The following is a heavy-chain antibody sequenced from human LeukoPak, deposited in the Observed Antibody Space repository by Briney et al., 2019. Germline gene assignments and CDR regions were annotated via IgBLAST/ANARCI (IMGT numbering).Heavy chain of an antibody. V-gene: IGHV3-7*03. D-gene: IGHD6-13*01. CDR3: ARTPPSYSSSWYRVGPWFDP. CDR1: GFTFSSYW. CDR2: IKQDGSEK. Sequence: GGSLRLSCAASGFTFSSYWMSWVRQAPGKGLEWVANIKQDGSEKYYVDSVKGRFTISRDNAKNSLYLQMNSLRAEDTAVYYCARTPPSYSSSWYRVGPWFDPWGQGTLVTVSS. J-gene: IGHJ5*02.